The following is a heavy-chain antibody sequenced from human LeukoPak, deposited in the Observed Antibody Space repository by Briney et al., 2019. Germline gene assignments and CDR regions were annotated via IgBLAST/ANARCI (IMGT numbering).Heavy chain of an antibody. V-gene: IGHV4-31*03. J-gene: IGHJ4*02. CDR1: GGSISSGGYY. D-gene: IGHD3-22*01. CDR2: IYYSGST. CDR3: ARAHYYDSSFTRSYFDS. Sequence: PSEALSLTCSVSGGSISSGGYYWSWIRQHPGKGLGWIGYIYYSGSTYYNPSLKSRVTKSVDTSKNQFSLKLSSVTAPDTAVYYCARAHYYDSSFTRSYFDSWGQGTLVTVSP.